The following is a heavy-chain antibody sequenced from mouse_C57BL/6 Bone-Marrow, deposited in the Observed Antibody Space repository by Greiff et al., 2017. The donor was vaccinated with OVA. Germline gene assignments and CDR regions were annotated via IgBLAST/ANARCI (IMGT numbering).Heavy chain of an antibody. J-gene: IGHJ3*01. Sequence: VQLQQSGPGLVQPSQSLSITCTVSGFSLTSYGVHWVRQSPGKGLEWLGVIWSGGSTDYNAAFISSLSISKDNSKSQVFFKMNSLQADDTAIYYCARKRAYYSNYEGFAYWGQGTLVTVSA. CDR2: IWSGGST. V-gene: IGHV2-2*01. D-gene: IGHD2-5*01. CDR1: GFSLTSYG. CDR3: ARKRAYYSNYEGFAY.